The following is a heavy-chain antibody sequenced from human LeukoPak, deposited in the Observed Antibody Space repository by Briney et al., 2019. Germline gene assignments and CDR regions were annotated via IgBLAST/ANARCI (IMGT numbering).Heavy chain of an antibody. CDR2: IKSKTDGGTT. V-gene: IGHV3-15*01. CDR1: GFTFSNAW. J-gene: IGHJ4*02. CDR3: TTRNYYGSGGYFDY. D-gene: IGHD3-10*01. Sequence: GGSLRLSCAASGFTFSNAWMSWVRQAPGKGLQWVGRIKSKTDGGTTDYAAPVKGRFTISRDDSKNTLYLQMNSLKTEDTAVYYCTTRNYYGSGGYFDYWGQGNLVTVSS.